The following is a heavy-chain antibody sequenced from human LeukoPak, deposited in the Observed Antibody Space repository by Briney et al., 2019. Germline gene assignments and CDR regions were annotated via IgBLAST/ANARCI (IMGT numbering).Heavy chain of an antibody. CDR3: ARGGNCSGGTCYSDRGWFDP. Sequence: PSETLSLTCTVSGGSINSYWSWMRQPAGKGLEWIGRISGSGSTTYNPSLKSRLSISIDTSKNQFSLKLSSVTAADTAVYYCARGGNCSGGTCYSDRGWFDPWGQGTLVTVSS. V-gene: IGHV4-4*07. D-gene: IGHD2-15*01. J-gene: IGHJ5*02. CDR1: GGSINSY. CDR2: ISGSGST.